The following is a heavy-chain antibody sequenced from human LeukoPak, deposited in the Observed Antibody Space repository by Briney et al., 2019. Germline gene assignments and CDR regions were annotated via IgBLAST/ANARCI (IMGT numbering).Heavy chain of an antibody. V-gene: IGHV3-21*01. J-gene: IGHJ6*03. CDR1: GFTFSSYS. CDR3: ARVGGLAAAGTPFGGYYYMDV. CDR2: ISSSSSYI. Sequence: PGGSLRLSCAASGFTFSSYSMSWVRQAPGKGLEWVSSISSSSSYIYYADSVKGRFTISTDNAKNSLYLQMNSLRAEDTAVYYCARVGGLAAAGTPFGGYYYMDVWGKGTTVTVSS. D-gene: IGHD6-13*01.